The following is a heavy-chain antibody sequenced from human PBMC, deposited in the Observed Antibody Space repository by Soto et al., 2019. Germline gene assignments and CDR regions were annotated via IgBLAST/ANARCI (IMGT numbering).Heavy chain of an antibody. D-gene: IGHD6-13*01. CDR3: ARDTYSSSWYDYYYYGMDV. V-gene: IGHV1-46*01. CDR1: GYTFTSYY. CDR2: INPSGGST. J-gene: IGHJ6*02. Sequence: GASVKVSCKASGYTFTSYYMHWVRQAPGQGLEWMGIINPSGGSTSYAQKFQGRVTMTRDTSTSTVYMELSSLRSEDTAVYYCARDTYSSSWYDYYYYGMDVWGQGTTVTVSS.